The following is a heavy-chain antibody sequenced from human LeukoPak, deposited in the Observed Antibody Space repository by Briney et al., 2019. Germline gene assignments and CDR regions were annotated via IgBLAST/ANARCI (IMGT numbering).Heavy chain of an antibody. CDR3: AISTVTTSYDAFDI. CDR2: INPNSGGT. D-gene: IGHD4-17*01. V-gene: IGHV1-2*02. J-gene: IGHJ3*02. CDR1: GCTFTGYY. Sequence: ASVKVSCKASGCTFTGYYMHWVRQAPGQGLEWMGWINPNSGGTNYAQKFQGRVTTTRDTSISTAYMELSRLRSDDTAVYYCAISTVTTSYDAFDIWGQGTMVTVSS.